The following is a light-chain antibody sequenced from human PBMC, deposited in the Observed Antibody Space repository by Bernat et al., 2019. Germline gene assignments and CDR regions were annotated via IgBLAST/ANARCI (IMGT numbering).Light chain of an antibody. CDR3: GTWDSSLSAVV. J-gene: IGLJ2*01. V-gene: IGLV1-51*01. CDR1: SSNIGNNY. CDR2: DNN. Sequence: QSVLTQPPPVSAAPGQKVTISCSGSSSNIGNNYVSWYQQLPGTAPKLLIYDNNKRPSGIPDRFSVSKSGTSATLGITGLQTGDEADYYCGTWDSSLSAVVFGGGTKLTVL.